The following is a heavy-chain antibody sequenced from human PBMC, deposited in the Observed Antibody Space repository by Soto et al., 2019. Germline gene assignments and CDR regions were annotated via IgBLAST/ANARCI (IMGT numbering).Heavy chain of an antibody. Sequence: SETLSLTCTVSGGSISSSSYYWGWIRQPPGKGLEWIGSIYYSGSTYYNPSLKSRVTISVDTSKNQFSLKLSSVTAADTAVYYCASGGDYVNDYYYYMDVWGKGTTVTVSS. CDR1: GGSISSSSYY. CDR2: IYYSGST. V-gene: IGHV4-39*01. J-gene: IGHJ6*03. CDR3: ASGGDYVNDYYYYMDV. D-gene: IGHD4-17*01.